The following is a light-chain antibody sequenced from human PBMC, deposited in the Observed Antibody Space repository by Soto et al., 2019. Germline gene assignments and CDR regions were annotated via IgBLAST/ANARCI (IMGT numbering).Light chain of an antibody. V-gene: IGLV2-14*01. J-gene: IGLJ1*01. CDR3: CSYAGSYNIYL. CDR2: EVS. CDR1: SSDVGLYNY. Sequence: QSVLTQPASVSGSPGQSITISCTGTSSDVGLYNYVSWYQHHPGKAPKLLIYEVSYRPSGVSNRFSASKSGDTASLTISGLQAEDEADYYCCSYAGSYNIYLFGTGTKVTVL.